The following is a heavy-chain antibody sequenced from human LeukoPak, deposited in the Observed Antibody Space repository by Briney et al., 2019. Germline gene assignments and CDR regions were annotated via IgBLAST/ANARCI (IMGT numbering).Heavy chain of an antibody. D-gene: IGHD6-19*01. J-gene: IGHJ2*01. V-gene: IGHV1-18*01. CDR1: GYTFTSYG. CDR3: ARAPLKQWLVLAVGWYFDL. CDR2: ISAYNGNT. Sequence: ASVKVSCKASGYTFTSYGISWVRQAPGQGLEWMGWISAYNGNTNYAQKLQGRVTMTTDTSTSTAYMELRSLRSDDTAVYYCARAPLKQWLVLAVGWYFDLWGRGTLVTVSS.